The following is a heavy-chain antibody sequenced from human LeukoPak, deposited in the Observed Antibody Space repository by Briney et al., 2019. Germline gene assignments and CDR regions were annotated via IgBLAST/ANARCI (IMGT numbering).Heavy chain of an antibody. CDR1: GGTFSSYA. J-gene: IGHJ4*02. V-gene: IGHV1-69*04. CDR2: IIPILGIA. CDR3: ARDYYDILTGYYKGGPFDY. Sequence: SVKVSCKASGGTFSSYAIGWVRQVPGQGLEWMGRIIPILGIANYAQKFQGRVTITADKSTSTAYMKLSSLRSEDTAVYYCARDYYDILTGYYKGGPFDYWGQGTLVTVSS. D-gene: IGHD3-9*01.